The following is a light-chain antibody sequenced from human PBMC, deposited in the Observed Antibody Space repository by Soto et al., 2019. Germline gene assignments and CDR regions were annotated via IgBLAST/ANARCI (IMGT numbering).Light chain of an antibody. J-gene: IGKJ1*01. V-gene: IGKV1-9*01. CDR3: QHYNSYSEA. Sequence: IQLTQSPSSLSASVGDRVTITCRASQGISSYLAWYQQKPGIAPKLLIYAASTLQSGVPSRFSGSGSGTEFTLTISSLQPDDFATYYCQHYNSYSEAFGQGTKVDIK. CDR2: AAS. CDR1: QGISSY.